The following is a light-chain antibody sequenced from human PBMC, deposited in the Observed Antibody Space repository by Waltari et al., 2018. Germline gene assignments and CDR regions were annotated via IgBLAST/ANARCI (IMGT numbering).Light chain of an antibody. CDR1: QNLVHSSNNQNY. CDR2: WAS. J-gene: IGKJ2*02. Sequence: DIVVTQSPDPLHVSLGERATIRCMSSQNLVHSSNNQNYLAWYQHKQGQPAQLLIYWASTRESEVPDRFSGSGSGTDFTLTISSLQAEDVAVYYCQQYYDPPCSFGQGTKLEIK. CDR3: QQYYDPPCS. V-gene: IGKV4-1*01.